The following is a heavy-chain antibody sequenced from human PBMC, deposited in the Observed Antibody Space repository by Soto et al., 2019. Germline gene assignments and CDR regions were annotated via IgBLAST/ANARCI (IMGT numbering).Heavy chain of an antibody. Sequence: SETLSLTCTVSGGSISSGGYYWSWIRQHPGKGLEWIGYIYYSGSTYYNPSLKSRVTISVDTSKNQFSLKLSSVTAADTAVYYCARGLAAGTYAFDIWGQGTMVTVSS. CDR3: ARGLAAGTYAFDI. J-gene: IGHJ3*02. CDR1: GGSISSGGYY. CDR2: IYYSGST. V-gene: IGHV4-31*03. D-gene: IGHD6-13*01.